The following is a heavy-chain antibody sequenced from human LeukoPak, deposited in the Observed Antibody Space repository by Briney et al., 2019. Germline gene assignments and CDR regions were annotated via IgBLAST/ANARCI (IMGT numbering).Heavy chain of an antibody. Sequence: GGSLRLSCAASGFTFSGSAMHWVRQASGKGLGWVGRIRSKANSYATAYAASVKGRFTISRDDSNNTAYLQMNSLKTEDTAVYYCTGIYDSSGFNDAFDIWGQGTMVTVSS. V-gene: IGHV3-73*01. CDR2: IRSKANSYAT. J-gene: IGHJ3*02. CDR1: GFTFSGSA. D-gene: IGHD3-22*01. CDR3: TGIYDSSGFNDAFDI.